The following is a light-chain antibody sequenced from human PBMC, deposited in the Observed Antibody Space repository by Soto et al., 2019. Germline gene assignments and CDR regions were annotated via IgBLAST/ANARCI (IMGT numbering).Light chain of an antibody. J-gene: IGLJ1*01. V-gene: IGLV2-23*01. CDR3: AAWDGSLKEYV. CDR1: SSDVGSYNL. CDR2: EGS. Sequence: QSALTQPASVSGSPGQSITISCTGTSSDVGSYNLVSWYQQHPGKAPKLMIYEGSKRPSGVSNRFSGSKSGNTASLTISGLQAEDEADYYCAAWDGSLKEYVFGTGTKVTVL.